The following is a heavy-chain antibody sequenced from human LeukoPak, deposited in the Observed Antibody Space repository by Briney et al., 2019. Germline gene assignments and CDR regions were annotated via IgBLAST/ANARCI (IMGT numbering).Heavy chain of an antibody. D-gene: IGHD4-17*01. CDR3: ANQSTTVTDY. CDR1: GFTFSSYE. CDR2: ISSSSSYI. Sequence: GGSLRLFCAASGFTFSSYEMSWVRQAPGEGLEWVSSISSSSSYIYYADSMKGRFTISRDNAKNSLYLQMNSLRAEDTAVYYCANQSTTVTDYWGQGTLVTVSS. V-gene: IGHV3-21*01. J-gene: IGHJ4*02.